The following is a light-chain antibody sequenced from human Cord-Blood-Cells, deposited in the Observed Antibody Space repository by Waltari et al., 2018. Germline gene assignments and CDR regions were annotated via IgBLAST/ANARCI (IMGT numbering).Light chain of an antibody. J-gene: IGKJ1*01. V-gene: IGKV2-28*01. CDR2: LGS. CDR1: QSLLHSNGYNY. Sequence: DIVMTQSPLSLPVTPGEPASTPCRSSQSLLHSNGYNYLDWYLQKPGQSPQLLIYLGSNRASGVPDRFSGSGSGTDFTLKISRVEAEDVGVYYCMQALQTPATFGQGTKVEIK. CDR3: MQALQTPAT.